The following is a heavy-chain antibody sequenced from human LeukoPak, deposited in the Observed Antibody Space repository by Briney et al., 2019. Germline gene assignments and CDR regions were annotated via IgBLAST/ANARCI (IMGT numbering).Heavy chain of an antibody. CDR3: AGYSYTRGFDP. D-gene: IGHD3-10*01. CDR2: IYTGGST. Sequence: GGSLRLSCAASGFTVSSNYMSWVRQAPGKGLEWVSVIYTGGSTYYADSVKGRFTISRDNSKNTLFLQMNSLRAEDTAVYYCAGYSYTRGFDPWGQGTLVIISS. J-gene: IGHJ5*02. CDR1: GFTVSSNY. V-gene: IGHV3-53*01.